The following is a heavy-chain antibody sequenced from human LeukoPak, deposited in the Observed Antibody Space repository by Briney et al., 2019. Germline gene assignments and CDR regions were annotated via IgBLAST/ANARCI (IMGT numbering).Heavy chain of an antibody. J-gene: IGHJ4*02. CDR2: ISHSGTT. CDR3: ARGHLSGSPRLRLVEFPD. D-gene: IGHD3-16*01. CDR1: GGSLSGYY. Sequence: PSETLSLTCAVYGGSLSGYYWSWIRQAPGKGLEWIGEISHSGTTNYSPSVKSRITISVDTSKNQFSLRLRSLSAADTAVYYCARGHLSGSPRLRLVEFPDSGQGTLATVSS. V-gene: IGHV4-34*01.